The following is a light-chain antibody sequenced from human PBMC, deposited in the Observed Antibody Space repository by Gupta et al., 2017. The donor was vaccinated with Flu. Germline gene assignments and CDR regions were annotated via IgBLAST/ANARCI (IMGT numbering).Light chain of an antibody. V-gene: IGKV3-20*01. CDR1: QSVGRNY. J-gene: IGKJ4*01. CDR3: HQYAKSPLT. Sequence: GTLSLSPGEKATLSCKASQSVGRNYLSWYQQKPGQTPRLLIYAASTRATGIPDKFSGSGSGTDFTLTVSRLEPEDFAMYYCHQYAKSPLTFGGGTRVEIK. CDR2: AAS.